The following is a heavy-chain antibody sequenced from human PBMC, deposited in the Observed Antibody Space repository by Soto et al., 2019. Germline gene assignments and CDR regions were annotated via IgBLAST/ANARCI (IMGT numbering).Heavy chain of an antibody. J-gene: IGHJ6*02. CDR2: IWYDGSNK. D-gene: IGHD1-26*01. CDR1: GFTFSSYE. Sequence: PGGSLRLSGAASGFTFSSYEMNWVRQAPGKGLEWVAVIWYDGSNKYYADSVKGRCTISRDNSKNTVDLQMNSLRAEDTAVYYCAREPLYSGSYYYGMDVWGQGTTVTVSS. V-gene: IGHV3-33*08. CDR3: AREPLYSGSYYYGMDV.